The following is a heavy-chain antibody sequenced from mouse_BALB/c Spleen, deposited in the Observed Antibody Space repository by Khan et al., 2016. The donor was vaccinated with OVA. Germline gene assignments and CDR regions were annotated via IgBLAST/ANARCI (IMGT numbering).Heavy chain of an antibody. CDR3: KRIYRSDFDY. D-gene: IGHD1-1*01. J-gene: IGHJ2*01. Sequence: VQLKQSGPELVRPGASVKISCKASGYSFTGYFMNWVMQSHGKSLEWIGRINPHIGETFYNPRFKDKATLTVDESSSTAHLELRSLASKDSAVYYCKRIYRSDFDYWGQGTTLTVSA. V-gene: IGHV1-20*02. CDR1: GYSFTGYF. CDR2: INPHIGET.